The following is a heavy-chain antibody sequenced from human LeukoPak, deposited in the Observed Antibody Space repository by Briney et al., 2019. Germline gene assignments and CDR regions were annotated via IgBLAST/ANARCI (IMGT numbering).Heavy chain of an antibody. J-gene: IGHJ5*02. CDR2: ISSSGSTM. V-gene: IGHV3-48*03. Sequence: PGGSLRLSCAASGFTFSSYEMHWVRQAPGKGLEWVSYISSSGSTMYYADSVKGRFTISRDNAKNSLYLQMNSLRAEDTAVYYCARQIWFDLWGQGTLVTVSS. CDR3: ARQIWFDL. CDR1: GFTFSSYE.